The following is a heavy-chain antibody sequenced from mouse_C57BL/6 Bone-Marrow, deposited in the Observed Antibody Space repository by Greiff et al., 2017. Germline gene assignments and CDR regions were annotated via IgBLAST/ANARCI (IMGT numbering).Heavy chain of an antibody. D-gene: IGHD2-4*01. J-gene: IGHJ4*01. CDR2: IRSKSNNYAT. CDR1: GFSFNTYA. Sequence: EVKLVESGGGLVQPKGSLKLSCAASGFSFNTYAMNWVRQAPGKGLEWVARIRSKSNNYATYYADSVKDSFTISRDDSESMLYLQMNNLKTEDTARYYCVRHQQEIYYNCDDYYAMDYWGQGTSVTVSS. CDR3: VRHQQEIYYNCDDYYAMDY. V-gene: IGHV10-1*01.